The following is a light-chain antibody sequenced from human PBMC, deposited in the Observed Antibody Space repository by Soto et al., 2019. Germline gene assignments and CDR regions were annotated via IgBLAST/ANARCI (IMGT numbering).Light chain of an antibody. CDR1: QSVRSTY. CDR2: GAS. J-gene: IGKJ2*01. V-gene: IGKV3-20*01. CDR3: QQYDNSYT. Sequence: EIVLTQAPGTLSLSPGERATLSCRASQSVRSTYLAWYQQKPGQAPRLLIFGASSRATGIPDRFSGSGSGADFTLTISRLEPEDFAVYYCQQYDNSYTFGQGTKLEIK.